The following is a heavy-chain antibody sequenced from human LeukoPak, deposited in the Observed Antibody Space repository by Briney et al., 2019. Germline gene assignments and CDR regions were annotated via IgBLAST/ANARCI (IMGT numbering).Heavy chain of an antibody. CDR3: ATGSYYNVGFDY. J-gene: IGHJ4*02. CDR2: IYYSGST. D-gene: IGHD3-10*01. V-gene: IGHV4-39*01. CDR1: GGSISSSSYY. Sequence: SETLSPTRTVSGGSISSSSYYWGWIRQPPGKGLEWIGSIYYSGSTYYNPSLKSRVTISVDTSKNQFSLKLSSVTAADTAVYYCATGSYYNVGFDYWGQGTLVTVSS.